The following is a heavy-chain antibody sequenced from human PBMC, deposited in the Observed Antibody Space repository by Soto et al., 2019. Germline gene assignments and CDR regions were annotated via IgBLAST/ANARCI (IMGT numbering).Heavy chain of an antibody. D-gene: IGHD6-6*01. Sequence: QGQLVQSGVEVKKPGASVKVSCKASGYTFTNYAISWVRQAPGRGLEWMGWVNTYNGNPNYAQIFQGRVTMTTDTSTGTAYMELRSLKSDDSPVYYCARDSQYSTDWQRFDSWGQGTLVTVSS. CDR3: ARDSQYSTDWQRFDS. V-gene: IGHV1-18*01. CDR1: GYTFTNYA. CDR2: VNTYNGNP. J-gene: IGHJ4*02.